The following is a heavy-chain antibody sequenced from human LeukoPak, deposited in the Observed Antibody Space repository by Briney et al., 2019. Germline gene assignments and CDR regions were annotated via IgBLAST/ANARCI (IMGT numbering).Heavy chain of an antibody. CDR3: AKVSGIAAAHRNFDY. V-gene: IGHV3-74*01. D-gene: IGHD6-13*01. CDR1: GFSFSNYW. Sequence: AGGSLRLSCVASGFSFSNYWMHWVRQAPGKGLMWVSRMNGGGSTINYADSVKGRFTISRDNSKNTLYLQMNSLRAEDTAVYYCAKVSGIAAAHRNFDYWGQGTLVTVSS. CDR2: MNGGGSTI. J-gene: IGHJ4*02.